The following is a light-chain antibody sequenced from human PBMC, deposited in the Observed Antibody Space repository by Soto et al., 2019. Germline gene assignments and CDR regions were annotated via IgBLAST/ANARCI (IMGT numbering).Light chain of an antibody. J-gene: IGKJ1*01. CDR1: QTISSW. CDR3: QHYNSYSEA. V-gene: IGKV1-5*03. Sequence: DIQMTQSPSTLSGSVGDRVTITCRASQTISSWLAWYQQKPGKAPKLLIYKASTLKSGVPSRLSGSGSGTEFILTISSLQPDDFATYYCQHYNSYSEAFGQGTKVELK. CDR2: KAS.